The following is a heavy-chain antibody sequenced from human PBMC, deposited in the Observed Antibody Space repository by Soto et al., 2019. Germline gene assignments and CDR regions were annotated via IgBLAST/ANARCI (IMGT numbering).Heavy chain of an antibody. V-gene: IGHV3-7*04. Sequence: GGSLRLSCAASGFTFSSYWMTWVRQAPGKGLEWVANIKQDGSEKNYVDSVKGRFTISRDNAKNSVYLQMNGLRVEDTAVYFCTGGRYSSAWGQGTLVTVSS. J-gene: IGHJ5*02. D-gene: IGHD6-19*01. CDR1: GFTFSSYW. CDR2: IKQDGSEK. CDR3: TGGRYSSA.